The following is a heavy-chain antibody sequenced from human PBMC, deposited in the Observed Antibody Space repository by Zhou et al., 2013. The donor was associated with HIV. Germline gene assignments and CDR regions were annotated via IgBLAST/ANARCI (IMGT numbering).Heavy chain of an antibody. V-gene: IGHV1-18*01. CDR3: ARDGHVMVRGVMDAFDI. CDR1: GYTFSSYG. Sequence: QVQLVQSGAEVKKPGASVKVSCKASGYTFSSYGISWVRQAPGQGLEWMGWISAYSGNTKYAQKFQGRVTLTTESSTTTAYMELRSLRSDDTGVYYCARDGHVMVRGVMDAFDIWGQGTMVTVSS. J-gene: IGHJ3*02. D-gene: IGHD3-10*01. CDR2: ISAYSGNT.